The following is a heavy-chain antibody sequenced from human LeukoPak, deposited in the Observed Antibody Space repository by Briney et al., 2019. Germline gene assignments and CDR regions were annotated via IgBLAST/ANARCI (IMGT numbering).Heavy chain of an antibody. J-gene: IGHJ5*02. Sequence: SETLSLTCTVSGGSISSSSYYWGWIRQPPGKGLEWIGSIYYSGSTYYNPSLKSRVTISIDTSKNQFSLKLSSVTAADTAVYYCARHGGDQLLHRGWFDPWGQGTLVTVSS. CDR2: IYYSGST. CDR1: GGSISSSSYY. CDR3: ARHGGDQLLHRGWFDP. V-gene: IGHV4-39*01. D-gene: IGHD2-2*01.